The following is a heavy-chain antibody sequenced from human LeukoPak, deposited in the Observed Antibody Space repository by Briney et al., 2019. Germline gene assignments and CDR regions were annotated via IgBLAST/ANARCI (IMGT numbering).Heavy chain of an antibody. CDR2: IYASGST. CDR3: ARSLGTSYTLSFDY. J-gene: IGHJ4*02. CDR1: GGSISSYY. D-gene: IGHD2-2*01. Sequence: SETLSLTCTVSGGSISSYYWSWIRQPPGKGLEWIGYIYASGSTNYNPSLKSRVTISVDTSKNQFSLKLSSVTAADTAVYYCARSLGTSYTLSFDYWGQGTLVTVSS. V-gene: IGHV4-4*09.